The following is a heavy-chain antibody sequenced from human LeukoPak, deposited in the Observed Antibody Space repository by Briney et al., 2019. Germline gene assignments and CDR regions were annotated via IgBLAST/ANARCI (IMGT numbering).Heavy chain of an antibody. CDR1: GFTFSTYS. CDR3: ARDPYSSSWYDVDY. J-gene: IGHJ4*02. V-gene: IGHV3-21*01. D-gene: IGHD6-13*01. Sequence: NPGGSLRLFCAASGFTFSTYSLNWVRHAPGKGLEWVSSISGISSYIYYPDSVKGRFTISRDNDKNSLYLQMNSLRAEDTAVYYCARDPYSSSWYDVDYWGQGTLVTVSS. CDR2: ISGISSYI.